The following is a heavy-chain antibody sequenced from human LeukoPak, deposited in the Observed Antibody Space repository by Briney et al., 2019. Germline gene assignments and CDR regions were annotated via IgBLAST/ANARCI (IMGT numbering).Heavy chain of an antibody. CDR1: GFTFDDYA. CDR2: ISWKSGSI. D-gene: IGHD1-14*01. CDR3: AKDRTPHYYYGMDV. J-gene: IGHJ6*02. V-gene: IGHV3-9*01. Sequence: GGSLRLSCAASGFTFDDYAMHWVRQGPGKGLEWVSGISWKSGSIGYADSVKGRFTISRDNAKNSLYLQMNRLRAEDTALYYCAKDRTPHYYYGMDVWGQGITVTVSS.